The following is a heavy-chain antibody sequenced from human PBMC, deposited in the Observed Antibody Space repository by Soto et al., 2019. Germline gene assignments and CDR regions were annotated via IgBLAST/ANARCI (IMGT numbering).Heavy chain of an antibody. Sequence: SETLSLTCTVSGGSISSSSYYWGWIRQPPGKGLEWIGSIYYGGSTYYNPSLKSRVTISVDTSKNQFSLKLSSVTAADTAVYYCVWGSGSYYPLFDYWGQGTLVTVSS. CDR2: IYYGGST. V-gene: IGHV4-39*01. D-gene: IGHD1-26*01. CDR1: GGSISSSSYY. J-gene: IGHJ4*02. CDR3: VWGSGSYYPLFDY.